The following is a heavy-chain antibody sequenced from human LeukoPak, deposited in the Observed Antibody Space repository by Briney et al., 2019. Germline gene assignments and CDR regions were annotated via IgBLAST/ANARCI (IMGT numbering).Heavy chain of an antibody. V-gene: IGHV3-23*01. D-gene: IGHD2-2*01. CDR2: LSGSGGTT. CDR3: ARLKLLWSNYFDY. CDR1: GFTFSFYG. J-gene: IGHJ4*02. Sequence: GGSLRLSCAASGFTFSFYGMSWVRQAPGKGLKWVSALSGSGGTTYYADFMKGRFTISRDNSKNTLYLQMNSLRAEDTAVYYCARLKLLWSNYFDYWGQGTLVTVSS.